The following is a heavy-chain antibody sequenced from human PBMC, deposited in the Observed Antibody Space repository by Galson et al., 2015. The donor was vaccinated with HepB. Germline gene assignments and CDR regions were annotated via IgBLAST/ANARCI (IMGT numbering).Heavy chain of an antibody. V-gene: IGHV3-49*04. J-gene: IGHJ4*02. Sequence: SLRLSCAASGFTFGDYAMSWVRQAPGKGLEWVGFIRSKAYGGTTEYAASVKGRFTISRDDSKSIAYLQMNSLKTEDTAVYYCTRVEAPLLWFGELEDSYWGQGTLVTVSS. CDR1: GFTFGDYA. D-gene: IGHD3-10*01. CDR3: TRVEAPLLWFGELEDSY. CDR2: IRSKAYGGTT.